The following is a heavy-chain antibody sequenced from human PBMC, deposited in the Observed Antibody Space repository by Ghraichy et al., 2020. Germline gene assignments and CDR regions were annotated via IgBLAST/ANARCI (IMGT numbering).Heavy chain of an antibody. Sequence: SETLSLTCTVSGYSISSGYYWGWIRQPPGKGLEWIGSIYHSGSTYYNPSLKSRVTISVDTSKNQFSLKLSSVTAADTAVYYCASGGYCSSTSCYDRDYWGQGTLVTVSS. V-gene: IGHV4-38-2*02. J-gene: IGHJ4*02. D-gene: IGHD2-2*01. CDR1: GYSISSGYY. CDR3: ASGGYCSSTSCYDRDY. CDR2: IYHSGST.